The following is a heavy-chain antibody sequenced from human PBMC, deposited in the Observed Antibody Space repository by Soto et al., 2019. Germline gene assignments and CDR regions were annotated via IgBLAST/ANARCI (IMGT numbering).Heavy chain of an antibody. Sequence: PGGSLRLSCAASGFTFSSYWMSWVRQAPGKGLEWVANIKQDGSEKYYVDSVKGRFTISRDNAKNSLYLQMNSLRAEDTAVYYCARESTIFGVVTYYYYMDVWGKGTTVTVSS. D-gene: IGHD3-3*01. CDR2: IKQDGSEK. CDR1: GFTFSSYW. V-gene: IGHV3-7*01. CDR3: ARESTIFGVVTYYYYMDV. J-gene: IGHJ6*03.